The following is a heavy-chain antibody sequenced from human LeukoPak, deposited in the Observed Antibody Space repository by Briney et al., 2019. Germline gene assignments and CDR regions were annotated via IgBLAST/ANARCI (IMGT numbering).Heavy chain of an antibody. CDR3: ARTVVVVNTGGIYYYYGMDV. Sequence: GASVKVSCKASGGTFSSYAISWVRQAPGQGLEWMGRIIPILGIANYAQKFQGRVTITADKSTSTAYMELSSLRSEDTAVYYCARTVVVVNTGGIYYYYGMDVWGQGTTVTVSS. CDR2: IIPILGIA. V-gene: IGHV1-69*04. CDR1: GGTFSSYA. D-gene: IGHD4-23*01. J-gene: IGHJ6*02.